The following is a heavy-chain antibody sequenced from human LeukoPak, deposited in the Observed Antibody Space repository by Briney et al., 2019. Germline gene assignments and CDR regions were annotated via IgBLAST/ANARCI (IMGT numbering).Heavy chain of an antibody. CDR3: ARDFGQGNIVATIGIGCLGY. CDR2: INPNSGGT. D-gene: IGHD5-12*01. V-gene: IGHV1-2*04. J-gene: IGHJ4*02. CDR1: GYTFTGYY. Sequence: ASVKVSCKASGYTFTGYYMHWVRQAPGQGLEWMGWINPNSGGTNYAQKFQGWVTVTRDTSISTAYMELSRLRSDDTAVYYCARDFGQGNIVATIGIGCLGYWGQGTLVTVSS.